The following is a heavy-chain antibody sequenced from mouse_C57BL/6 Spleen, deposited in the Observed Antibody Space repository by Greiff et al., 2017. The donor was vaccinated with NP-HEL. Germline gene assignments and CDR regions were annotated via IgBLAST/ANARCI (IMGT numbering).Heavy chain of an antibody. CDR3: ARDYDYDGASFAY. J-gene: IGHJ3*01. V-gene: IGHV1-64*01. Sequence: VKLQQPGAELVKPGASVKLSCKASGYTFTSYWMHWVKQRPGQGLEWIGMIHPTSGSTNYNEKFKSKATLTVDKSSSTAYMQLSRLTSEDSAVYYCARDYDYDGASFAYWGQGTLVTVSA. CDR1: GYTFTSYW. D-gene: IGHD2-4*01. CDR2: IHPTSGST.